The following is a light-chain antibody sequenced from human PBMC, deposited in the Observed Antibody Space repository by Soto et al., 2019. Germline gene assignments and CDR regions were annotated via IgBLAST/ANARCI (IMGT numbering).Light chain of an antibody. CDR2: LGS. J-gene: IGKJ5*01. Sequence: DIVMTQSPLSMPVTPGEPASISCSSSQSLLHSNGYNYLDWYLQKPGKSPKLLIYLGSNRASGVADRFSGSGSVTDFTLKISRVEAEAVGFYYCMNALQTPITFGQGTRLEIK. CDR1: QSLLHSNGYNY. V-gene: IGKV2-28*01. CDR3: MNALQTPIT.